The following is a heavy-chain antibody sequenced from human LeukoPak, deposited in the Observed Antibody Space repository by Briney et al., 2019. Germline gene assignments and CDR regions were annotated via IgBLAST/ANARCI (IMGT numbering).Heavy chain of an antibody. CDR2: IYYSGST. D-gene: IGHD2-2*01. J-gene: IGHJ4*02. CDR3: ARDRCSSTSCYVDY. CDR1: GGSVSSGIYY. Sequence: SETLSLTCTVSGGSVSSGIYYWGWIRQPPGKGLEWIGYIYYSGSTNYNPSLKSRVTISVDTSKNQFSLKLSSVTAADTAVYYCARDRCSSTSCYVDYWGQGTLVTVSS. V-gene: IGHV4-61*01.